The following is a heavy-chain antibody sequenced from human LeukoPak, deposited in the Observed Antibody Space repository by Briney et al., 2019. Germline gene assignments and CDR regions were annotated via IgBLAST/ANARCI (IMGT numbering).Heavy chain of an antibody. J-gene: IGHJ4*02. CDR3: AKGPAVAGTVGYYFDY. V-gene: IGHV3-30*18. CDR1: GFTFSSYG. D-gene: IGHD6-19*01. Sequence: PGRSLRLSSAASGFTFSSYGMHWVRQAPGKGLEWVAVISYDGSNKYYADSVKGRFTISRDNSKNTLYLQMNSLRAEDTAVYYCAKGPAVAGTVGYYFDYWGQGTLVTVSS. CDR2: ISYDGSNK.